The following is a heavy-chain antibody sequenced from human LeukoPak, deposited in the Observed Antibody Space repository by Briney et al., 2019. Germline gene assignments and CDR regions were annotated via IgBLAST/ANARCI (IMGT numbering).Heavy chain of an antibody. V-gene: IGHV3-9*01. CDR3: ARLSYSSSFKSNAFDI. Sequence: PGVSLRLSCAASGFTFDDYAMHWVRQAPGKGLEWVSGISWNSGSIGYADSVKGRFTISRDNAKNSLYLQMNSLRAEDTALYYCARLSYSSSFKSNAFDIWGQGTMVTVSS. J-gene: IGHJ3*02. CDR2: ISWNSGSI. CDR1: GFTFDDYA. D-gene: IGHD6-13*01.